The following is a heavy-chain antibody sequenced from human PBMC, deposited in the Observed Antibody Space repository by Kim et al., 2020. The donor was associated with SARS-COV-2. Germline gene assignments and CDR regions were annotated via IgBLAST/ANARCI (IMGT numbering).Heavy chain of an antibody. CDR3: ARHRSSSWDLDAFDI. D-gene: IGHD6-13*01. Sequence: PSLKSRVTMSVDTAKNQFSLKLTSVTAADTALYYCARHRSSSWDLDAFDIWGQGTMVTVSS. V-gene: IGHV4-59*08. J-gene: IGHJ3*02.